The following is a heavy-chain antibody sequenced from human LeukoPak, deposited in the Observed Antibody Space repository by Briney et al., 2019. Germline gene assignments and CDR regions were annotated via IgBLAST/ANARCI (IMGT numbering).Heavy chain of an antibody. V-gene: IGHV3-43D*04. CDR3: AKAHLRYSFYYFDY. D-gene: IGHD3-9*01. J-gene: IGHJ4*02. CDR1: GFTFYDYA. Sequence: GGSLRLSCAASGFTFYDYAMHWVRQAPGKGLEWVSLISWDGGSTYYADSVKGRFTISRDNSKNSLYLQMNSLRAEDTALYYCAKAHLRYSFYYFDYWGQGTLVTVSS. CDR2: ISWDGGST.